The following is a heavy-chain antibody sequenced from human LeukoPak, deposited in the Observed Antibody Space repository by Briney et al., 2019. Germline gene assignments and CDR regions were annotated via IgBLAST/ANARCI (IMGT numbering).Heavy chain of an antibody. Sequence: ASVKVSCKASGYTFTGYYMHWVRQAPGQGLEWMGWINPNSGGTNYAQKFQGRVTMTRDTSISTAYMELSRLRYDDTAVYYCARALGYFDWLLLKDWGQGTLVTVSS. D-gene: IGHD3-9*01. CDR1: GYTFTGYY. CDR3: ARALGYFDWLLLKD. V-gene: IGHV1-2*02. J-gene: IGHJ4*02. CDR2: INPNSGGT.